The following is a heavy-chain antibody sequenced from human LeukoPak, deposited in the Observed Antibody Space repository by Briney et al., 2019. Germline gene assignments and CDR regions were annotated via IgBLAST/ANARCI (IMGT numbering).Heavy chain of an antibody. V-gene: IGHV3-30-3*01. J-gene: IGHJ4*02. CDR3: ARDKRGSSGFDY. CDR2: ISYDGSNK. Sequence: PGRSLRLSCAASGFTFSSYAMHWVRQAPGKGLEWVAVISYDGSNKYYADSVKGRFTISRDNSKNTLYLQMNSLRAEDTAVYNCARDKRGSSGFDYWGQGTLVTVSS. D-gene: IGHD6-19*01. CDR1: GFTFSSYA.